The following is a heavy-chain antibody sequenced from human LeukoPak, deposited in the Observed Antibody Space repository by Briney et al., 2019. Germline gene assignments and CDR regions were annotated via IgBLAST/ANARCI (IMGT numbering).Heavy chain of an antibody. V-gene: IGHV3-30*01. Sequence: AVISYDGSNKYYADSVKGRYTISRDNSKNTLYLQMNSLRAEDTAVYYCARRVPPYYYGMDVWGQGTTVTVSS. D-gene: IGHD3-3*01. CDR2: ISYDGSNK. CDR3: ARRVPPYYYGMDV. J-gene: IGHJ6*02.